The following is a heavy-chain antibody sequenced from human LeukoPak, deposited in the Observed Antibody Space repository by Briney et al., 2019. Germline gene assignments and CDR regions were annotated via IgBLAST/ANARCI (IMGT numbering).Heavy chain of an antibody. CDR2: IYHSGST. CDR3: ARERQQLFYWFDP. CDR1: GFTFSDYI. Sequence: GSVRLSCAASGFTFSDYIMDWVRQAPGKGLEWIGSIYHSGSTYYNPSLKSRVTISVDTSKNQFSLKLSSVTAADTAVYYCARERQQLFYWFDPWGQGTLVTVSS. V-gene: IGHV4-38-2*02. J-gene: IGHJ5*02. D-gene: IGHD6-13*01.